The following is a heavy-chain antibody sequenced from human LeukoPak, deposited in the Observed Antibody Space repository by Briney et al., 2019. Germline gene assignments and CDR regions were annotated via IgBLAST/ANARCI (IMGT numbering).Heavy chain of an antibody. Sequence: QSGGSPRLSCAASGFTFSSYSMNWVRQAPGKGLEWVSDISGRSSSINYADSVRGRFTISRDNAKNSLYLQMNSLRAEDTAVYYCARYGGSVHTFDCWGQGVLVTVSS. D-gene: IGHD3-10*01. CDR2: ISGRSSSI. CDR1: GFTFSSYS. CDR3: ARYGGSVHTFDC. V-gene: IGHV3-48*01. J-gene: IGHJ4*02.